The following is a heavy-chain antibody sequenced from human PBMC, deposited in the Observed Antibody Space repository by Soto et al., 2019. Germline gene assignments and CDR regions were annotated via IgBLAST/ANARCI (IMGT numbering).Heavy chain of an antibody. J-gene: IGHJ6*02. CDR1: GYTFTSYG. Sequence: GASVKVSCKASGYTFTSYGISWVRQAPGQGLEWMGWISAYNGNTNYAQKLQGRVTMTTDTSTSTAYMELRSLRSDDTAVYYCARDFYCSSTSCYAIPPYYYYGMDVWGQGTTVTVSS. V-gene: IGHV1-18*01. CDR3: ARDFYCSSTSCYAIPPYYYYGMDV. CDR2: ISAYNGNT. D-gene: IGHD2-2*01.